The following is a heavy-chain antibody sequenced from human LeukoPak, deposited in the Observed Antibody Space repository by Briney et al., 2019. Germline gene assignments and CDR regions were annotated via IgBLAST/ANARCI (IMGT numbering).Heavy chain of an antibody. CDR2: FTPNGGSA. Sequence: ASVKVSCKTCGYPFTNFHIHWVRQAPGQGLEWMGMFTPNGGSANYAQKFQDRATMTRDMSTTTVSLELSSLTFEDTAVYYCARTGGTYQLGFDPWGQGTLVTV. J-gene: IGHJ5*02. D-gene: IGHD2-2*01. CDR3: ARTGGTYQLGFDP. V-gene: IGHV1-46*01. CDR1: GYPFTNFH.